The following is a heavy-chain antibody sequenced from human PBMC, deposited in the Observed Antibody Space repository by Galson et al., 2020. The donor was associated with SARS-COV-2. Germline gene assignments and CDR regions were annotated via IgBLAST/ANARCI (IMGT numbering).Heavy chain of an antibody. V-gene: IGHV3-33*06. CDR1: GFTFSSYG. CDR3: AKAQDFNLDY. Sequence: GGSLRLSCAASGFTFSSYGMHWVRQAPGQGLEWVAVIWYDGSNKYYADSVKARFTISRDNSKNTLYLQLNSLRAEGTAVYYCAKAQDFNLDYRGQGTLDTVST. J-gene: IGHJ4*02. CDR2: IWYDGSNK.